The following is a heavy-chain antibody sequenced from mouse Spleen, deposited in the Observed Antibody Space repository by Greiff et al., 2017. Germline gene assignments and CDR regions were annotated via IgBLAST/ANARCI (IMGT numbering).Heavy chain of an antibody. CDR2: ILPGSGST. D-gene: IGHD1-1*01. CDR3: ANYYGSSPLAY. Sequence: QVQLQQSGAELMKPGASVKISCKATGYTFSSYWIEWVKQRPGHGLEWIGEILPGSGSTNYNEKFKGKATFTADTSSNTAYMQLSSLTSEDSAVYYCANYYGSSPLAYWGQGTLVTVSA. J-gene: IGHJ3*01. V-gene: IGHV1-9*01. CDR1: GYTFSSYW.